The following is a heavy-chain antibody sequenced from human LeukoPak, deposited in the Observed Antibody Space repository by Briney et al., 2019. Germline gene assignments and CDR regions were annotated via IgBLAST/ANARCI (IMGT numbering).Heavy chain of an antibody. CDR2: ISYDGSNK. D-gene: IGHD5-12*01. J-gene: IGHJ4*02. Sequence: SGGSLRLSCAASGFTFSSYAMHWVRQAPGKGLEWVAIISYDGSNKYYADSVKGRFTISRDNSKNTLYLQMNSLRAEDTAVYYCARDSTSGYDPDYFDYWGQGTLVTVSS. V-gene: IGHV3-30*04. CDR3: ARDSTSGYDPDYFDY. CDR1: GFTFSSYA.